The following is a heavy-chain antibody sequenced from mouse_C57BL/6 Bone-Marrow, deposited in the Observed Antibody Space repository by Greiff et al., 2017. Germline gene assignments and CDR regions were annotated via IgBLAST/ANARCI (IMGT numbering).Heavy chain of an antibody. CDR1: GFSLTRYG. CDR3: AKRNYYGSSRFDY. V-gene: IGHV2-3*01. J-gene: IGHJ2*01. CDR2: ICGDGST. Sequence: VKLVESGPGLVAPSQSLSITCTVSGFSLTRYGLSWVRQPPGKGLEWLGVICGDGSTNDHSALIYRLSISKDNSKSQVFLKLNSLQTDYTATDYCAKRNYYGSSRFDYWGQGTTLTVSS. D-gene: IGHD1-1*01.